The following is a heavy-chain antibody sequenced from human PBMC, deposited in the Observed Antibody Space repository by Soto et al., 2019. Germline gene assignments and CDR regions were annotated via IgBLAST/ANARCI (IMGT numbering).Heavy chain of an antibody. J-gene: IGHJ3*02. Sequence: QVQLVQSGAEVKKPGSSVKVSCKASGGTFSSYAISWVRQAPGQGLEWMGGIIPIFGTANYAQKFQGRVTITADKSTSTAYMELSSLRSEDTAVYYGARGAQDIVVVVAATRGAAFDIWGQGTMVTVSS. V-gene: IGHV1-69*06. D-gene: IGHD2-15*01. CDR2: IIPIFGTA. CDR3: ARGAQDIVVVVAATRGAAFDI. CDR1: GGTFSSYA.